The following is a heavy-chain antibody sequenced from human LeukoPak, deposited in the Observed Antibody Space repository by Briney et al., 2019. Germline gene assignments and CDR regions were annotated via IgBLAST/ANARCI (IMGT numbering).Heavy chain of an antibody. CDR1: GFTFSSYS. J-gene: IGHJ4*02. Sequence: GGSLRLSCAASGFTFSSYSMNWVRQAPGKGLEWVSSISSSSSYIYYADSVKGRFTISRDNSKNSLYLQMNSLRTEDTALYYCAKDMAPYSGYDYFDYWGQGTLVTVSS. D-gene: IGHD5-12*01. CDR2: ISSSSSYI. V-gene: IGHV3-21*04. CDR3: AKDMAPYSGYDYFDY.